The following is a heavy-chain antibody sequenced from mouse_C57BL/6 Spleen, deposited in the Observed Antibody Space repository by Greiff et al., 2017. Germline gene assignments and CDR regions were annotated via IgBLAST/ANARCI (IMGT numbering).Heavy chain of an antibody. CDR1: GFTFSSYA. CDR2: ISDGGSYT. Sequence: EVKVVESGGGLVKPGGSLKLSCAASGFTFSSYAMSWVRQTPEKRLEWVATISDGGSYTYYPDNVKGRFTISRDNAKNNLYLQMSHLKSEDTAMYYCARDGDWNFDYWGQGTTLTVSS. J-gene: IGHJ2*01. D-gene: IGHD3-3*01. CDR3: ARDGDWNFDY. V-gene: IGHV5-4*01.